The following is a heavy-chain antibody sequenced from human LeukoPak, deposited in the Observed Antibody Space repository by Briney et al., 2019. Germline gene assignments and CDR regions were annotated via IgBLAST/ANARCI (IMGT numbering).Heavy chain of an antibody. V-gene: IGHV3-23*01. CDR2: ISGSGGST. CDR3: ARDLHYYVAMDV. J-gene: IGHJ6*02. Sequence: PGGSLRLSCAASGFTFSSYAMSWVRQAPGKGLEWVSAISGSGGSTYYADSVKGRFTISRYNSKNTLYLQMNSLRAEDTAVYYCARDLHYYVAMDVWGQGTTVTVSS. CDR1: GFTFSSYA. D-gene: IGHD3-10*02.